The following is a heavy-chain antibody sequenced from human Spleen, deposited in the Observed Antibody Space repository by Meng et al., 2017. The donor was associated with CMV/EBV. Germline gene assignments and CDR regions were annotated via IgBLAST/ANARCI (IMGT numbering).Heavy chain of an antibody. CDR3: ARGREVASRYYYGSGPGA. V-gene: IGHV4-34*01. D-gene: IGHD3-10*01. CDR1: GGSFSGYY. Sequence: SETLSLTCAVYGGSFSGYYWSWIRQPPGKGREWIGEINHSGSTNYNPSLKSRVTISVDTSKNQFSLKLSSVTAADTAVYYCARGREVASRYYYGSGPGAWGQGTLVTVSS. J-gene: IGHJ5*02. CDR2: INHSGST.